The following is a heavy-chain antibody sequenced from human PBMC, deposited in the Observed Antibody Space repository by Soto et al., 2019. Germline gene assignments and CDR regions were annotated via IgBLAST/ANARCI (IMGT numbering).Heavy chain of an antibody. CDR2: ISGSGGST. CDR3: ANHRDYYYYIDV. Sequence: EVQLLESGGGLVQPGGSLRLCCAASGFTFSSYAMSWVRQAPGKGLEWVSAISGSGGSTYYADSVKGRFTISRDNSKNTLYLQMNSLRAEDTAVYYCANHRDYYYYIDVSGKGTTVTVSS. V-gene: IGHV3-23*01. J-gene: IGHJ6*03. CDR1: GFTFSSYA.